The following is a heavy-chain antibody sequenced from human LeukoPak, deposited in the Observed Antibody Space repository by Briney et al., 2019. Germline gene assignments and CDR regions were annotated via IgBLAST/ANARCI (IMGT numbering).Heavy chain of an antibody. J-gene: IGHJ4*02. CDR1: GGTFSSYA. CDR3: ARDNSPYYYDSSGYSFDY. D-gene: IGHD3-22*01. Sequence: ASVKVSCKASGGTFSSYAISWVRQAPGQGLEWMGRIIPILGIANYAQKFQGRVTITADKSTSTAYMELSSLRSEDTAVYYCARDNSPYYYDSSGYSFDYWGQGTLVTVSS. CDR2: IIPILGIA. V-gene: IGHV1-69*04.